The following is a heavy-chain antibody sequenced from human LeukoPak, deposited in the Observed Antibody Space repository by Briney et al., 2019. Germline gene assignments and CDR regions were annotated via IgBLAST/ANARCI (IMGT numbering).Heavy chain of an antibody. CDR2: ISGSGGST. CDR1: GLTFSSYA. J-gene: IGHJ4*02. V-gene: IGHV3-23*01. Sequence: GGSLRLSCAASGLTFSSYAMSWVRQAPGKGLEWVSAISGSGGSTYYADSVKGRFTISRDNSKNTLYLQMNSLRAEDTAVYYCAKSGTAMVLIFDYWGQGTLVTVSS. D-gene: IGHD5-18*01. CDR3: AKSGTAMVLIFDY.